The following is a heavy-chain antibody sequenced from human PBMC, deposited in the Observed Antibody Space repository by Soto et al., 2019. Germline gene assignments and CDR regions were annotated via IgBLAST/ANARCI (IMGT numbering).Heavy chain of an antibody. V-gene: IGHV3-74*01. J-gene: IGHJ4*02. CDR1: GITFSGFW. Sequence: VPLVESGGGSVQPGGSLRLSCVASGITFSGFWMHWVRQVPGKGLEWVARVDSAGSGTSYADSVKGRFTVSRDNAKNTRSLPMDGLRVEDTAVYYCGTVFEQWGQGIPVTVSS. CDR3: GTVFEQ. CDR2: VDSAGSGT.